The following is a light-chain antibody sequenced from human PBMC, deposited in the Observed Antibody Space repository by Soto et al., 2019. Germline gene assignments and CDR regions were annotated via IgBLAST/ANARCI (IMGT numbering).Light chain of an antibody. V-gene: IGKV3-11*01. CDR3: QQRSYWPLYT. J-gene: IGKJ2*01. CDR1: QNIDTY. CDR2: DAS. Sequence: VLTQSPATLSLSPGERATLSCRASQNIDTYLAWYQQKPGQAPRLLIYDASNRATGIPGRFSGSGSGTDFTLTISSLEPEDFAVYYCQQRSYWPLYTFGQGTKLEI.